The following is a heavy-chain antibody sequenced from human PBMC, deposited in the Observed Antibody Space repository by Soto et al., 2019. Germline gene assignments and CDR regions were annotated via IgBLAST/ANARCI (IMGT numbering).Heavy chain of an antibody. CDR2: IYYSGST. CDR1: GGSISSGGYY. CDR3: ARLPMAYYYDSSGKGNAFDI. Sequence: TLSLTCTVSGGSISSGGYYWSWIRQHPGKGLEWIGYIYYSGSTYYNPSLKSRVTISVDTSKNQFSLKLSSVTAADTAVYYCARLPMAYYYDSSGKGNAFDIWGQGTMVTVSS. J-gene: IGHJ3*02. D-gene: IGHD3-22*01. V-gene: IGHV4-31*03.